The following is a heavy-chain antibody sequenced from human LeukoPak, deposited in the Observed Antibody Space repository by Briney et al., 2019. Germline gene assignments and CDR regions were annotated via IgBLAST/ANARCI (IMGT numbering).Heavy chain of an antibody. CDR3: ARHRGSSSLFDY. V-gene: IGHV4-39*01. Sequence: SETLSLTCTVSGGFISDRNYYWGWIRQPPGKGLEWIASIYHSGPTFYHPSLKGRVTISVDTSKNQFSLKLSSVTAADTAVYYCARHRGSSSLFDYWGQGTLVTVSS. CDR2: IYHSGPT. J-gene: IGHJ4*02. CDR1: GGFISDRNYY. D-gene: IGHD6-6*01.